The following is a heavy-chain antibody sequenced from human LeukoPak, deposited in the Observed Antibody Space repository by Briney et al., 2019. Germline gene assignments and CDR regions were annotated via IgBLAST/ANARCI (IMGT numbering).Heavy chain of an antibody. V-gene: IGHV3-53*04. D-gene: IGHD3-9*01. J-gene: IGHJ6*02. Sequence: GGSLRLSCAASGFTVSSIYMSWVRQAPGKGLKWVSVIYSGGSTYYADSVKGRFTISRHNSKNTLYLQMNSLRAEDTAVYYCTRAQSYYDILTGFDYYYGMDVWGQGTTVTVSS. CDR1: GFTVSSIY. CDR3: TRAQSYYDILTGFDYYYGMDV. CDR2: IYSGGST.